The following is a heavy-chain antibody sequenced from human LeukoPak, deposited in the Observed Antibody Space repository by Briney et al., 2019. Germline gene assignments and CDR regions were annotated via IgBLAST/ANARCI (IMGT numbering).Heavy chain of an antibody. CDR2: MNPNSGNT. D-gene: IGHD6-13*01. V-gene: IGHV1-8*01. Sequence: ASVKVSCKASGYTFTSYDINWVRQATGQGLEWMGWMNPNSGNTGYAQKFQGRVTMTRNTSISTAYMELSSLRSDDTAVYYCAIEVQQQLVREDYWGQGTLVTVSS. CDR3: AIEVQQQLVREDY. CDR1: GYTFTSYD. J-gene: IGHJ4*02.